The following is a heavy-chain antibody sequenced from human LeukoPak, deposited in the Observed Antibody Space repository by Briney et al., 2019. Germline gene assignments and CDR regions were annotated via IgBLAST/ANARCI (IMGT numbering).Heavy chain of an antibody. CDR3: ARSRDFWSGYYPRNWFDP. Sequence: PSETLSLTCTVSGGSISSYYWSWIRQPAGKGLEWIGRIYTSGSTSYNPSLKSRVTISVDTSKNQFSLKLSSVTAADTAVYYCARSRDFWSGYYPRNWFDPWGQGTLVTVSS. V-gene: IGHV4-4*07. CDR1: GGSISSYY. CDR2: IYTSGST. J-gene: IGHJ5*02. D-gene: IGHD3-3*01.